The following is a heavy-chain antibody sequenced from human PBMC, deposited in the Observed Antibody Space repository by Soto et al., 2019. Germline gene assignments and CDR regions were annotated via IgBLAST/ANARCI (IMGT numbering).Heavy chain of an antibody. Sequence: SQTLSLTCAISGDSVSSNSAAWNWIRQSPSRGLEWLGRTYYRSKWYNDYAVSVKSRITINPDTSKNQFSLQLNSVTPEDTAAYYCARGFEEWELPNYYYGMDVWGQGTTVTVSS. CDR1: GDSVSSNSAA. CDR3: ARGFEEWELPNYYYGMDV. D-gene: IGHD1-26*01. CDR2: TYYRSKWYN. J-gene: IGHJ6*02. V-gene: IGHV6-1*01.